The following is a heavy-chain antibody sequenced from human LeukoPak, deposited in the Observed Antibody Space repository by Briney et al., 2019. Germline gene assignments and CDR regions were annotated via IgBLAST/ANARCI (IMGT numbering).Heavy chain of an antibody. Sequence: GGSLRLSCAASGFTFSDYYMSWIRQAPGKGLEGVSYISSSGSTIYYADSVKGRFTISRDNAKNSLYLQMNSLRAEDTAVYYCARGWELLRAAFDIWGQGTMVTVSS. D-gene: IGHD1-26*01. CDR1: GFTFSDYY. V-gene: IGHV3-11*01. J-gene: IGHJ3*02. CDR2: ISSSGSTI. CDR3: ARGWELLRAAFDI.